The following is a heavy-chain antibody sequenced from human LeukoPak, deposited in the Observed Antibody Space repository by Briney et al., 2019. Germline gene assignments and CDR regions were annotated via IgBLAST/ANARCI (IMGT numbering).Heavy chain of an antibody. J-gene: IGHJ4*02. D-gene: IGHD6-13*01. CDR3: ARDSGSGSWYDY. CDR1: GDSISSYY. Sequence: ETLSLTCTVSGDSISSYYWSWIRQSPGKGLEWIGYIYHSGSTNYNPSLKSRVTISIDTSKNQFSLKLSSVTAADTAVYYGARDSGSGSWYDYWGQGTLVTVSS. CDR2: IYHSGST. V-gene: IGHV4-59*01.